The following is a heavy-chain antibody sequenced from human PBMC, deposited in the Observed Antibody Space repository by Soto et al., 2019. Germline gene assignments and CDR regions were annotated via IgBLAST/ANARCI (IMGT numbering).Heavy chain of an antibody. D-gene: IGHD5-12*01. CDR1: GFTVSSNY. J-gene: IGHJ3*02. V-gene: IGHV3-66*01. Sequence: EVQLVESGGGLVQPGGSLRLSCAASGFTVSSNYMSWVRQAPGKGLEWVSVIYSGGSTYYADSVKGRFTISRDNSKNTLYLQMNSLRAEDTAVYYCARDKRGDIVASRGAFDIWGQGTMVTVSS. CDR2: IYSGGST. CDR3: ARDKRGDIVASRGAFDI.